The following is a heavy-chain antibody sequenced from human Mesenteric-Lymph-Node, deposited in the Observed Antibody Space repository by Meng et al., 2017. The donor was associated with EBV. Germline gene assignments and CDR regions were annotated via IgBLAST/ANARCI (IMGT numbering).Heavy chain of an antibody. CDR3: ARGLRPGENWFDP. CDR2: IYYSGST. V-gene: IGHV4-39*07. CDR1: GGSVSSSDSY. J-gene: IGHJ5*02. Sequence: QMQLQESGPEAVKPSETLSLTCTVSGGSVSSSDSYWGWIRQPPGKGLEWIASIYYSGSTYYNPSLKSRLTISVETSKNQFSLKLSSVTAADTAVYYCARGLRPGENWFDPWGQGALVTVSS. D-gene: IGHD4-17*01.